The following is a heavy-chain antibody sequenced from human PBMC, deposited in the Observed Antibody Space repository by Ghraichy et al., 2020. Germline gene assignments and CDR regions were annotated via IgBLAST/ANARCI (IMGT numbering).Heavy chain of an antibody. CDR3: ARDLRREDSSGYYTRYYYYGMDV. Sequence: GGSLRLSCAASGFTVSSNYMSWVRQAPGKGLEWVSVIYSGGSTYYADSVKGRFTISRDNSKNTLYLQMNSLRAEDTAVYYCARDLRREDSSGYYTRYYYYGMDVWGQGTTVTVSS. J-gene: IGHJ6*02. CDR2: IYSGGST. CDR1: GFTVSSNY. D-gene: IGHD3-22*01. V-gene: IGHV3-66*01.